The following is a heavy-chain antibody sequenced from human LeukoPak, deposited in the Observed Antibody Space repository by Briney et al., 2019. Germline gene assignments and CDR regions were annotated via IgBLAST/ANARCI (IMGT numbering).Heavy chain of an antibody. V-gene: IGHV1-8*01. Sequence: ASVKVSCKASGYTFTNYDIDWVRQATGQGLEWMGWMNPNSGNTGYAQKFQGRVTMTRNTSISTAYMELSSLRSEDTAVYYCARGLVDWGTDYWGQGTLVTVSS. J-gene: IGHJ4*02. CDR3: ARGLVDWGTDY. CDR1: GYTFTNYD. D-gene: IGHD3/OR15-3a*01. CDR2: MNPNSGNT.